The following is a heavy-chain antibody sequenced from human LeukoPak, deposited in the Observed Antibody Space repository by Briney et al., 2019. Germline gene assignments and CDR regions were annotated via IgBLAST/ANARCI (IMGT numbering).Heavy chain of an antibody. Sequence: GGSLRLSCAASGFTLSGYGMHWVRQAPGKGLEWVAVIWYDGGNKYYADSVKGRFTISRDNSKNTLYLLMNSLRAEDTAVYYCARVSDGDYGGRYYSDYWGQGTLVTVSS. V-gene: IGHV3-33*01. J-gene: IGHJ4*02. CDR2: IWYDGGNK. CDR1: GFTLSGYG. D-gene: IGHD4-17*01. CDR3: ARVSDGDYGGRYYSDY.